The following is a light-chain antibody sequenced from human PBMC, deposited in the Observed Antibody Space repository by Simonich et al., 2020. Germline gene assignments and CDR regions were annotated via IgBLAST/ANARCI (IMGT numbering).Light chain of an antibody. J-gene: IGKJ4*01. Sequence: DIQLNQSQSSLSASVGDRVPITCRASQSISISLAWYQQKPGKAPKLRLYAAARVESRGPSRFRGSGSGTDYTLTISSLQPEDFATYYCQQYYSTPLTFGGGTKVEIK. V-gene: IGKV1-NL1*01. CDR2: AAA. CDR1: QSISIS. CDR3: QQYYSTPLT.